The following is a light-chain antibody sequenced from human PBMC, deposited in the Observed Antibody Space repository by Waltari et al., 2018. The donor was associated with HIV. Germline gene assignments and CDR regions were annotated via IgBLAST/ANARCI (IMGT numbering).Light chain of an antibody. V-gene: IGKV3-20*01. CDR3: QQYASSPIT. CDR2: GAS. Sequence: EIVLTQSPGTLSLSPGERATLSCRASQSVRNNYLAWYQQKPGQAPRLIIYGASTRATGIPDRFSGSGSGTDFTLTISRLEPEDVAVYYCQQYASSPITFGQGTRLEIK. J-gene: IGKJ5*01. CDR1: QSVRNNY.